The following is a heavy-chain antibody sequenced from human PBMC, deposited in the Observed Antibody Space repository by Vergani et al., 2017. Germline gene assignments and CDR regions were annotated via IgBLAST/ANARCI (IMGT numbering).Heavy chain of an antibody. V-gene: IGHV2-5*02. CDR3: AHSRDGYQQRPPGRSYWYFDL. J-gene: IGHJ2*01. D-gene: IGHD5-24*01. Sequence: QITLKESGPTLVKPTQTLTLTCTFSGFSLSTSGVGVGWIRQPPGKALEWLALIYWDDDKRYSPSLKSRLTITKDTSKNQVVLTMTNMDPVDTATYYCAHSRDGYQQRPPGRSYWYFDLWGRGTLVTVSS. CDR1: GFSLSTSGVG. CDR2: IYWDDDK.